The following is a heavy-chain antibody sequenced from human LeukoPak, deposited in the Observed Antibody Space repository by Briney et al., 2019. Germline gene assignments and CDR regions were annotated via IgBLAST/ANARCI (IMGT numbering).Heavy chain of an antibody. CDR2: ISYDGSNK. J-gene: IGHJ4*02. V-gene: IGHV3-30*04. CDR3: ARDRGVYSRTLED. D-gene: IGHD6-13*01. CDR1: GFTFSSYA. Sequence: GGSLRLSCAASGFTFSSYAMHWVRQAPGKGLEWVAVISYDGSNKYYADSVKGRFTISRDNSKNTLYLQMNSLRAEDTAVYYCARDRGVYSRTLEDWGQGTLVTVSS.